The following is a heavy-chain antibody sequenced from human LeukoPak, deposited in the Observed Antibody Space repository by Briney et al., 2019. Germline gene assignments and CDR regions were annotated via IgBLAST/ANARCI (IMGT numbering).Heavy chain of an antibody. D-gene: IGHD3-3*02. J-gene: IGHJ4*02. CDR3: ARDHLWSGYYVGMGYFDY. Sequence: SVKVSCKASGGTFSSYAISWVRQAPGQGLEWMGGIIPIFGTANYAQKFQGRVTITADESTSTAYMELSSLRSEDTAVYYCARDHLWSGYYVGMGYFDYWGQGTLVTVSS. CDR2: IIPIFGTA. V-gene: IGHV1-69*01. CDR1: GGTFSSYA.